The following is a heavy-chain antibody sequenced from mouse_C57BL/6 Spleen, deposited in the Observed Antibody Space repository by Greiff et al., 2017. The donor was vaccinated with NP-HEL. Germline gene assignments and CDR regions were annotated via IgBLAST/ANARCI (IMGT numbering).Heavy chain of an antibody. J-gene: IGHJ2*01. CDR3: ARRPLDYFDY. CDR1: GYTFTSYW. Sequence: QVQLQQSGAELVRPGTSVKLSCKASGYTFTSYWMHWVKQRPGQGLEWIGVIDPSDSYTNYNQKFKGKATLTVDTSSSTAYMQLSSLTSEDSAVYYCARRPLDYFDYWGQGTTLTVSS. V-gene: IGHV1-59*01. CDR2: IDPSDSYT.